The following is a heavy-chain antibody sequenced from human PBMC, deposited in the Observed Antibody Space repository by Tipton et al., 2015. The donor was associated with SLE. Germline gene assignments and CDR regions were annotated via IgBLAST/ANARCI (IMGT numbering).Heavy chain of an antibody. J-gene: IGHJ4*02. Sequence: TLSLPCTVFGGSISSSSYYWGWIRQPPGKGLEWIGSIYYSGSTYYNPSLKSRVTISVDTSKNQFSLKLSSVTAADTAVYYCARHLNDRDYWGQGTLVTVSS. CDR2: IYYSGST. V-gene: IGHV4-39*01. CDR1: GGSISSSSYY. D-gene: IGHD3-22*01. CDR3: ARHLNDRDY.